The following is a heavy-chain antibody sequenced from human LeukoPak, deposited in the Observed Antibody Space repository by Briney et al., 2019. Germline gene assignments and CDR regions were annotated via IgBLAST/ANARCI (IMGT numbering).Heavy chain of an antibody. CDR3: ARDDNWSLDY. CDR1: GGSVSSGSYY. Sequence: SETLSLTCTVSGGSVSSGSYYWSWMRQPLGRGLEWIGNIYYSGSTNYNPSLKSRVTISVDTSKFQFSLKLTSVTAADTAVYYCARDDNWSLDYWGQGSLVTVSS. V-gene: IGHV4-61*01. J-gene: IGHJ4*02. CDR2: IYYSGST. D-gene: IGHD1-1*01.